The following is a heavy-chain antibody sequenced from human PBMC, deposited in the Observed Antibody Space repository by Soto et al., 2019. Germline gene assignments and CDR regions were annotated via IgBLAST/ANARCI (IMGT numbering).Heavy chain of an antibody. CDR3: ARDRGLRQFLEWLSHPVVGYYMDV. D-gene: IGHD3-3*01. Sequence: GGSLRLSCAASGFTFSSYSMNWVRQAPGKGLEWVSSISSSSSYIYYADSVKGRFTISRDNAKNSLYLQMNSLRAEDTAVYYCARDRGLRQFLEWLSHPVVGYYMDVWGKGTTVTVSS. CDR2: ISSSSSYI. J-gene: IGHJ6*03. CDR1: GFTFSSYS. V-gene: IGHV3-21*01.